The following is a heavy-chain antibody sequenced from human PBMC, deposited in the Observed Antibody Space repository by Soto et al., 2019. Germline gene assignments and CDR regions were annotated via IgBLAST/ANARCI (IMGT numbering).Heavy chain of an antibody. CDR1: GGTFSSYA. CDR3: ARMGYYYDSSGHFDI. CDR2: IIPIFGTA. V-gene: IGHV1-69*13. Sequence: SVKVSCKASGGTFSSYAISWERQAPGQGLEWMGGIIPIFGTADYAQKLQGRVTITAGESTSTAYMELSSLRSEDTAVYYCARMGYYYDSSGHFDIWGQGTMVTVSS. D-gene: IGHD3-22*01. J-gene: IGHJ3*02.